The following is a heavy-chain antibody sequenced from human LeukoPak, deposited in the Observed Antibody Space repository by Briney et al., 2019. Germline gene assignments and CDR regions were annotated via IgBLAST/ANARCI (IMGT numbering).Heavy chain of an antibody. Sequence: SETLSLTCTVSGGSIGSYYWSWIRQPPGKGLEWIGYIYYSGSTNYNPSLKSRVTISVDTSKNQFSLKLSSVTAADTAVYYCAMGYDYVWGSSTGYFDYWGQGTLVTVSS. CDR3: AMGYDYVWGSSTGYFDY. J-gene: IGHJ4*02. D-gene: IGHD3-16*01. V-gene: IGHV4-59*01. CDR2: IYYSGST. CDR1: GGSIGSYY.